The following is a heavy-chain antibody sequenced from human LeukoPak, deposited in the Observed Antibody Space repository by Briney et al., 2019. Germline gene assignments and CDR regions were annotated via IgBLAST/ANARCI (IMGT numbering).Heavy chain of an antibody. D-gene: IGHD5-12*01. CDR1: GFTFSDYY. CDR2: ISSSGSTI. V-gene: IGHV3-11*01. CDR3: AIYPTHIRYIVATM. J-gene: IGHJ4*02. Sequence: GGSLRLSCAASGFTFSDYYMSWIRQAPGKGLEWVSYISSSGSTIYYADSVKGRFTISRDNAKNSLYLQMNRLRAEDTAVYYCAIYPTHIRYIVATMWGQGTLVTVPS.